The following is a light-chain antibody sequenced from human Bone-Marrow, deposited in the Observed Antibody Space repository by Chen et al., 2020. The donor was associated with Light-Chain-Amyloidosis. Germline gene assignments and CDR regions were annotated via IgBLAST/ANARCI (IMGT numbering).Light chain of an antibody. J-gene: IGLJ2*01. CDR3: SAWDDSLSAVV. V-gene: IGLV1-47*01. Sequence: QSVLTQPPSASGTPGQRVTISCSGTSSNIGSNYIYWYQQFPGTAPKLLIYRNNQRPSGVTDRFSGSKSGTSAYLAISGLRPEDEADYYCSAWDDSLSAVVFGGGTKLTVL. CDR1: SSNIGSNY. CDR2: RNN.